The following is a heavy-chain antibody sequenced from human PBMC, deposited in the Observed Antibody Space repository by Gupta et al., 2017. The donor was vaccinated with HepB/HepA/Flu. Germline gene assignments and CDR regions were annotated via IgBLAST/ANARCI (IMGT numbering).Heavy chain of an antibody. CDR2: ISYDGSNK. CDR3: ARWGVVTAIPLSDY. V-gene: IGHV3-30-3*01. J-gene: IGHJ4*02. D-gene: IGHD2-21*02. CDR1: GFTFSSYA. Sequence: QVQLVESGGGVVQPGRSLRLSCAASGFTFSSYAMHWVRQAPGKGLEWVAVISYDGSNKYYADSVKGRFTISRDNSKNTLYLQMNSLRAEDTAVYYCARWGVVTAIPLSDYWGQGTLVTVSS.